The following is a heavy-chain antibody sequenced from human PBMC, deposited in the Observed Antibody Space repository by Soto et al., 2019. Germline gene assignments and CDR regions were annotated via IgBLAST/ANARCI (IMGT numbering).Heavy chain of an antibody. Sequence: GGSLRLSCAASGFTVSSNYMSWVRQAPGKGLEWVSVIYSGGSTYYADSVKGRFTISRDNSKNTLYLQMNSLRAEDTAVYYCGRKEYSGSSFFFDYGGQEPLVPVPS. CDR1: GFTVSSNY. V-gene: IGHV3-53*01. J-gene: IGHJ4*02. CDR3: GRKEYSGSSFFFDY. CDR2: IYSGGST. D-gene: IGHD6-6*01.